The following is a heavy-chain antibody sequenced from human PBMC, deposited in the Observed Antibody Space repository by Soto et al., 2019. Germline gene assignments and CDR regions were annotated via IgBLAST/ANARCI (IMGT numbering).Heavy chain of an antibody. V-gene: IGHV3-11*06. CDR2: ISSNSNYK. D-gene: IGHD3-22*01. CDR3: ARATGYYHTSGSDS. J-gene: IGHJ4*02. CDR1: GFTFSDYY. Sequence: GGSLRLSCAASGFTFSDYYMSWIRQAPGKGLEWMSNISSNSNYKNHADSVRGRFTISRDNAKNSLYLQMNGLRAEDTAVYYCARATGYYHTSGSDSWGQGTMVTVSS.